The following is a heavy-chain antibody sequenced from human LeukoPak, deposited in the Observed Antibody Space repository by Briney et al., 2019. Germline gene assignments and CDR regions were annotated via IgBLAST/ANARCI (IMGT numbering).Heavy chain of an antibody. CDR3: ARAMSSYSNGWYFDY. D-gene: IGHD6-19*01. Sequence: ASVKVSCKASGYTFTGYYMHWVRQAPGQGLEWMGWINPNSGGTNYAQKFQGWVTMTRDTSISTAYMELSRLRSDDTAVYYCARAMSSYSNGWYFDYWGQGTLVTVSP. CDR1: GYTFTGYY. CDR2: INPNSGGT. J-gene: IGHJ4*02. V-gene: IGHV1-2*04.